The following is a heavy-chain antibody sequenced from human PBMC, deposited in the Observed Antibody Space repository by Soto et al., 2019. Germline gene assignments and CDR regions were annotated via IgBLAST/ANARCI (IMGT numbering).Heavy chain of an antibody. CDR2: ISSSSSII. CDR1: GFTFSIYN. Sequence: EVQLVESGGGLVQPGGSLRLSCAASGFTFSIYNRNWVRQAPGKGLEWVSYISSSSSIIYYADSVKGRFTISSDDAKNSLYLPINSLRAEDTAVYFCARDQEASWYTRYSDYWGQGTMVTVSS. CDR3: ARDQEASWYTRYSDY. J-gene: IGHJ4*02. V-gene: IGHV3-48*01. D-gene: IGHD6-13*01.